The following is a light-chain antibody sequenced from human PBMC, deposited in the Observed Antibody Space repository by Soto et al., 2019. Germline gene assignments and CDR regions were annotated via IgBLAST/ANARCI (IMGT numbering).Light chain of an antibody. CDR1: QSISMW. CDR2: KAS. CDR3: QQYNSYSPT. V-gene: IGKV1-5*03. J-gene: IGKJ1*01. Sequence: DIQMTQSPSTLSASVGDRVTITCQASQSISMWLAWYQQKPGKAPKVLIYKASSLESGVPSRFSGSGSGTEFSLTISSLQPDDFATYYCQQYNSYSPTLGQGTKVDIK.